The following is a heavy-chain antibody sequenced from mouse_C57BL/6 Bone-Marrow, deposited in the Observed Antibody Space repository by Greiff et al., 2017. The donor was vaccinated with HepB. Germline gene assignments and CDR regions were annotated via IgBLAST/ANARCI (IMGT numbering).Heavy chain of an antibody. V-gene: IGHV1-18*01. CDR1: GYTFTDYN. CDR2: INPNNGGT. CDR3: ARPYDYDGAWFAY. J-gene: IGHJ3*01. Sequence: DVKLQESGPELVKPGASVKIPCKASGYTFTDYNMDWVKQSHGKSLEWIGDINPNNGGTIYNQKFKGKATLTVDKSSSTAYMGLRSLTSEDTAVYYCARPYDYDGAWFAYWGQGTLVTVSA. D-gene: IGHD2-4*01.